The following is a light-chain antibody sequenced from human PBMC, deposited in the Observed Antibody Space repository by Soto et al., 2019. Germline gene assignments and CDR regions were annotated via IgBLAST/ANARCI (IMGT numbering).Light chain of an antibody. CDR3: QQSYSTPGT. J-gene: IGKJ2*02. CDR1: QSISNY. Sequence: DIQMTQSPSSLSASVGDRVTITCRASQSISNYLNWYQQKPGKAPNLLIYAASILQSGVPSRFSGSGSETDFTLTISSLQPEDFATYHCQQSYSTPGTFGQGTKLEIK. V-gene: IGKV1-39*01. CDR2: AAS.